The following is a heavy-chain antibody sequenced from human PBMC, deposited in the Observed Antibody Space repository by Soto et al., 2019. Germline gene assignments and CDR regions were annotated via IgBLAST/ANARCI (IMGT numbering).Heavy chain of an antibody. Sequence: GGSLRLSCAASGFTCTSYGMHWVRQATGEGLEWVAVISYDGSNKYYADSVKGRFTISRDNSKNTLYLQMNSLRAEDTAVYYCAKIMTDQWLARTPILAYWGQGTLVTVFS. D-gene: IGHD6-19*01. V-gene: IGHV3-30*18. CDR1: GFTCTSYG. CDR3: AKIMTDQWLARTPILAY. J-gene: IGHJ4*02. CDR2: ISYDGSNK.